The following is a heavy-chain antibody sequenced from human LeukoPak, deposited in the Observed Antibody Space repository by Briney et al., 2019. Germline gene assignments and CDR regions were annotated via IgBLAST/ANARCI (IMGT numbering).Heavy chain of an antibody. CDR3: ARDSGTTGEVKFDP. J-gene: IGHJ5*02. D-gene: IGHD4-17*01. Sequence: SETLSLTWTISGGSISSYYWSWIRQPAGKGLEWIGYIYYTGSTNHNPSLKSRVTMSVDTSKNQFSLKLSSVTAADTAVYYCARDSGTTGEVKFDPWGQGTLVTVSS. CDR1: GGSISSYY. CDR2: IYYTGST. V-gene: IGHV4-59*12.